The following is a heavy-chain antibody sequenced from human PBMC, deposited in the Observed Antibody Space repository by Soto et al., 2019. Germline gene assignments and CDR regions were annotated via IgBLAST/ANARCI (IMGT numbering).Heavy chain of an antibody. V-gene: IGHV3-66*01. CDR1: GYTFSSNY. Sequence: SCKASGYTFSSNYMSWVRQAPGKGLEWVSVIYSGGSTYYADSVKGRFTISRDNSKNTLYLQMNSLRAEDTAVYYCARAPSRLDCSLDAFDIWGQGTMVTVSS. CDR3: ARAPSRLDCSLDAFDI. CDR2: IYSGGST. J-gene: IGHJ3*02. D-gene: IGHD2-21*02.